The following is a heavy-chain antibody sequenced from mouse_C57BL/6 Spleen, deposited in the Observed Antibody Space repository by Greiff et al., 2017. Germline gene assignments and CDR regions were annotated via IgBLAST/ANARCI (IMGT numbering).Heavy chain of an antibody. V-gene: IGHV1-80*01. CDR3: ARYYYGSSYMGYFDV. Sequence: QVHVKQSGAELVKPGASVKISCKASGYAFSSYWMNWVKQRPGKGLEWIGQIYPGDGDTNYNGKFKGKATLTADKSSSTAYMQLSSLTSEDSAVYFCARYYYGSSYMGYFDVWGTGTTVTVSS. CDR2: IYPGDGDT. J-gene: IGHJ1*03. CDR1: GYAFSSYW. D-gene: IGHD1-1*01.